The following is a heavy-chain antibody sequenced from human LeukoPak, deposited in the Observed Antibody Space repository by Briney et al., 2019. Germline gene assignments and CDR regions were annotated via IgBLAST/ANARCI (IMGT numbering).Heavy chain of an antibody. CDR1: GYTFTSYD. V-gene: IGHV1-8*01. CDR2: MNPNSGNT. J-gene: IGHJ3*02. D-gene: IGHD3-22*01. Sequence: GASVKVSCKAPGYTFTSYDINWVRQATGQGLEWMGWMNPNSGNTGYAQKFQGRVTMTRNTSISTAYMELSSLRSDDTAVYYCARDGHRRYYYDSSGREDAFDIWGQGTMVTVSS. CDR3: ARDGHRRYYYDSSGREDAFDI.